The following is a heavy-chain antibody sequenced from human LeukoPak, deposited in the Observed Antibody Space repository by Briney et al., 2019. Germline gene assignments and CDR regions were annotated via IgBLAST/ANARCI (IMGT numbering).Heavy chain of an antibody. V-gene: IGHV1-8*01. CDR1: GYTFTSFD. Sequence: ASVRVSCKASGYTFTSFDINWVRQAPGQGLEWMGWLNPNSGDTAYAQKFLGRVTMTRNTSISTAYMELSSLRSEDTAVYYCATEGVGVSSSLYRHQYYMDVRGKGTTVTVSS. J-gene: IGHJ6*03. CDR3: ATEGVGVSSSLYRHQYYMDV. D-gene: IGHD6-6*01. CDR2: LNPNSGDT.